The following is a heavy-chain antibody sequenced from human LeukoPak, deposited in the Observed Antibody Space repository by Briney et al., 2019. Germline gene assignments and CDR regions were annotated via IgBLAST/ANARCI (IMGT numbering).Heavy chain of an antibody. V-gene: IGHV3-66*01. D-gene: IGHD1-26*01. J-gene: IGHJ4*02. CDR3: ARSPSLGGRYWGFDH. CDR1: GFTVSSNY. Sequence: PGGSLRLSCAASGFTVSSNYMSWVRQAPGKGLEWVSVIYSGGSTDYADSVKGRFTISRDNSKNTLYLQMNSLRAEDTAVYYCARSPSLGGRYWGFDHWGQGTLVTVSS. CDR2: IYSGGST.